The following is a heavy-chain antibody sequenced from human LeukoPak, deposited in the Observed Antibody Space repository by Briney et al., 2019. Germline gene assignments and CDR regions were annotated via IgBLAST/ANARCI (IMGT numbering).Heavy chain of an antibody. V-gene: IGHV1-69*04. CDR2: IIPILGIA. CDR1: GGTFSSYA. Sequence: SVKVSCEASGGTFSSYAISWVRQAPGQGLEWMGRIIPILGIANYAQKFQGRVTITADKSTSTAYMELSSLRSEDTAVYYCARDTGYSSSPADYWGQGTLVTVSS. D-gene: IGHD6-13*01. J-gene: IGHJ4*02. CDR3: ARDTGYSSSPADY.